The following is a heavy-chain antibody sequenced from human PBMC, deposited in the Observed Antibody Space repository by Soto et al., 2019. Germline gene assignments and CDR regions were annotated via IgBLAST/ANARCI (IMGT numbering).Heavy chain of an antibody. CDR2: VNPDDSTT. Sequence: PGESLKIFCEGSGYIFTNYWIAWVRQMPGKGLEWMGIVNPDDSTTTYSQSFQGQVIISADKSVRSAYLQWSSLKDSDTATYYCVRRFCSGTSCRFNWFDPWGQGTLVTVSS. CDR1: GYIFTNYW. D-gene: IGHD2-2*01. CDR3: VRRFCSGTSCRFNWFDP. J-gene: IGHJ5*02. V-gene: IGHV5-51*01.